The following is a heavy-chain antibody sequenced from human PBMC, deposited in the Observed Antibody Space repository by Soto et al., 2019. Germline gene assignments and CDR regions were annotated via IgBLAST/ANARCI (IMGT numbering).Heavy chain of an antibody. V-gene: IGHV3-30*18. CDR1: GFTFSSYG. CDR2: ISYDGRNK. J-gene: IGHJ6*02. CDR3: VKAGSSGWHYFYDIDV. Sequence: VGSLRLSCAASGFTFSSYGMHWVRQAPGKGLEWVAVISYDGRNKYYADAVKGRFTISRDNSKKTLYLQMSSLRAEDTAVYYCVKAGSSGWHYFYDIDVSGQGTTVTVYS. D-gene: IGHD6-19*01.